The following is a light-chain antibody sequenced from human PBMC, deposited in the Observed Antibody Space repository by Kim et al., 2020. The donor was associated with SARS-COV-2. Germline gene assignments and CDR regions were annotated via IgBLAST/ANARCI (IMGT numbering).Light chain of an antibody. CDR1: ETISSAR. Sequence: IVLTRSPATLSAAPGERVSLSCRASETISSARLNWYHQKPGQTPSLLIFGSSTRAAGVPDRFTGRGSATDFTHTVSSLEPEDFGVFYCQHYGTSVWTFGQGTKVDIK. CDR3: QHYGTSVWT. V-gene: IGKV3-20*01. CDR2: GSS. J-gene: IGKJ1*01.